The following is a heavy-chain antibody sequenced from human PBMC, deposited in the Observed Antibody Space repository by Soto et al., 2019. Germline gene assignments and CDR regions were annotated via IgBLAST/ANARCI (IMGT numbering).Heavy chain of an antibody. D-gene: IGHD6-6*01. J-gene: IGHJ6*02. CDR2: IYPGDSDT. CDR3: ARHGAARQIDYGMDV. CDR1: GYSFTSYW. V-gene: IGHV5-51*01. Sequence: GESLKISCKGSGYSFTSYWIGWVRQMPVKGLEWMGIIYPGDSDTRYSPSFQGQVTISADKSISTAYLQWSSLKASDTAMYYFARHGAARQIDYGMDVWGQGTTGAVS.